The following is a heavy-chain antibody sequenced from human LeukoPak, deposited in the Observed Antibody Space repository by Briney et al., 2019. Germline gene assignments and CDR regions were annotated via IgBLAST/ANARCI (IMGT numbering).Heavy chain of an antibody. CDR1: GGSISSSSYY. J-gene: IGHJ5*02. V-gene: IGHV4-39*07. CDR3: ASGSRYFDWLLGASWFDP. Sequence: PSETLSLSCTVSGGSISSSSYYWGWIRQPPGEGLEWIGRISYSGGAYYNPSLNARVTISVDTSVIQSSLTLRSLTAADTAVYYCASGSRYFDWLLGASWFDPWGQGTLVLVSS. D-gene: IGHD3-9*01. CDR2: ISYSGGA.